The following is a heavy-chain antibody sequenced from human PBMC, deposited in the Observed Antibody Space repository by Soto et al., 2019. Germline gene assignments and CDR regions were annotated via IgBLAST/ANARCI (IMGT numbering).Heavy chain of an antibody. D-gene: IGHD4-4*01. CDR3: ARPLWRDDYNWGYFDL. Sequence: QVQLVESGGGVVQPGRSLRLSCSAAGFTFSSYAMHWVRQAPGKGLEWGAVISYDGSNKYYADSVKGRLTIYRDNSKNTLYLQRNSLRTEDTAVYYCARPLWRDDYNWGYFDLWGRGTLVTVSS. CDR2: ISYDGSNK. CDR1: GFTFSSYA. J-gene: IGHJ2*01. V-gene: IGHV3-30-3*01.